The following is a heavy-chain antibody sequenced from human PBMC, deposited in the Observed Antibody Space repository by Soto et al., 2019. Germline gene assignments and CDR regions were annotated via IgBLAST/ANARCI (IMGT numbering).Heavy chain of an antibody. Sequence: QVQLVQSEGEVRQPGASVKVSCRASGYTFTSYGIIWVRQDPGQGLEWMGYISPRSGVTRYAQNLQGRVTWTPYTPTTTTAMEVTSPSTDDTAVYDFAREMWTRTGSENFPDYWGLGDLGTVSS. J-gene: IGHJ4*02. V-gene: IGHV1-18*01. CDR1: GYTFTSYG. CDR2: ISPRSGVT. D-gene: IGHD6-25*01. CDR3: AREMWTRTGSENFPDY.